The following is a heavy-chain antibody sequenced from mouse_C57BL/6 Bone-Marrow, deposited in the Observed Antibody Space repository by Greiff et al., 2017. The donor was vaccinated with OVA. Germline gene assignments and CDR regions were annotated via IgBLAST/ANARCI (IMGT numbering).Heavy chain of an antibody. CDR1: GFNIKDDY. D-gene: IGHD1-1*02. V-gene: IGHV14-4*01. J-gene: IGHJ2*01. Sequence: VQLQQSGAELVRPGASVKLSCTASGFNIKDDYMHWVKQRPEQGLEWIGWIDPENGDTEYASKFQGKATITADTSSNTAYLQLSSLTSEDTAVYYCTLWSLFGYWGQGTTLTVSS. CDR3: TLWSLFGY. CDR2: IDPENGDT.